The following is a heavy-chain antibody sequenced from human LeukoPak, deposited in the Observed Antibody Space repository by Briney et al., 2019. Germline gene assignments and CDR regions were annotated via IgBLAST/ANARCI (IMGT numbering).Heavy chain of an antibody. CDR1: GYTFTSYA. J-gene: IGHJ3*02. D-gene: IGHD6-19*01. CDR2: INAGNGNT. Sequence: GASVKVSCKASGYTFTSYAMHWVRQAPGQRLEWMGWINAGNGNTKYSQKFQGRVTITRDTSASTAYMELSSLRSEDTAVYYCARTDSGWYKDDAFDIWGQGTMVTVSS. CDR3: ARTDSGWYKDDAFDI. V-gene: IGHV1-3*01.